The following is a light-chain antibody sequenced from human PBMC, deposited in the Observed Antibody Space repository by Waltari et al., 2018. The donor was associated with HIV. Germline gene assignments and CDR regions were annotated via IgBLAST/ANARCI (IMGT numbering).Light chain of an antibody. J-gene: IGLJ3*02. Sequence: QSVLTQPPSASGTPGQRVNISCSGGSPTIGSNTVNWYRQFPGEAPTLLIYTNIQRPSGVPDRFSGSKSGTSASLAISGLQSEDEADFYCAVWDDSLRSVLFGGGTRLTVL. CDR3: AVWDDSLRSVL. CDR1: SPTIGSNT. V-gene: IGLV1-44*01. CDR2: TNI.